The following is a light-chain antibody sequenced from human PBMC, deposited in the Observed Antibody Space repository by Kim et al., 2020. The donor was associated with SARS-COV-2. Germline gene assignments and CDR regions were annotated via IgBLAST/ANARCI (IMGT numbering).Light chain of an antibody. Sequence: DIQITQSPSFLSASVGDRVTITCRASQGISNSLAWYQQKPGKAPKLLVYTASRLETGVPLRFSGGGSGTDYTLTLSSLLPEDVATYYCQQYFGAPTFGQGTKLEI. CDR2: TAS. CDR1: QGISNS. CDR3: QQYFGAPT. J-gene: IGKJ2*01. V-gene: IGKV1-NL1*01.